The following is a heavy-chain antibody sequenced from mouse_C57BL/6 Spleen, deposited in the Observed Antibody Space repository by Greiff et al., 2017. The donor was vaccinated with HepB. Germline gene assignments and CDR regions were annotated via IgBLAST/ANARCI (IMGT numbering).Heavy chain of an antibody. CDR3: ARTYYSNYYAMDY. J-gene: IGHJ4*01. D-gene: IGHD2-5*01. V-gene: IGHV1-69*01. Sequence: VQLQQPGAELVMPGASVKLSCKASGYTFTSYWMHWVTQRPGQGLEWIGEIDPSDSYTNYNQKFKGKSTLTVDKSSSTAYMQLSSLTSEDSAVYYCARTYYSNYYAMDYWGQGTSVTVSS. CDR2: IDPSDSYT. CDR1: GYTFTSYW.